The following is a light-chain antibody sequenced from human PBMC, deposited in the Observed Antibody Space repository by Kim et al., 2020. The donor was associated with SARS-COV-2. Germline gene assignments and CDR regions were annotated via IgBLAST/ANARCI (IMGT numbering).Light chain of an antibody. CDR3: QQYKDYPLT. J-gene: IGKJ4*01. Sequence: ASVGDRVTITCRTSHDISQDLAWFQQTPGKAPKPLIYSASKLHSGVPSSFSGSGSGTDFTLTISGLQPEHYATYYCQQYKDYPLTFGGGTKVDIK. CDR2: SAS. CDR1: HDISQD. V-gene: IGKV1-16*01.